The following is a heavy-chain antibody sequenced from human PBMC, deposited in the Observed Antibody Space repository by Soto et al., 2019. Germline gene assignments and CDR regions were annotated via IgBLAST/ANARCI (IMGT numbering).Heavy chain of an antibody. D-gene: IGHD3-10*01. CDR1: GFTFSSYA. J-gene: IGHJ3*02. CDR2: ISGSGGST. Sequence: QPGGALRLSCAASGFTFSSYAMSWVRQAPGKGLEWVSAISGSGGSTYYADSVKGRFTISRDNSKNTLYLQMNSLRAEDTAVYYCAIVEMVPIKGAAFDIRGQGTMVTGS. CDR3: AIVEMVPIKGAAFDI. V-gene: IGHV3-23*01.